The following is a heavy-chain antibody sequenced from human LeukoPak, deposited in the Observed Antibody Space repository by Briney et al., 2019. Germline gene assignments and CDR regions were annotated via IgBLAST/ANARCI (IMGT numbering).Heavy chain of an antibody. Sequence: GGSLRLSCAAYGFTLRDYYMAWIRQAPGKGLEWISYSSTDGRLFFADSVKGRFTTSRDDTKNSFYLQMYNLRGDDTGTYYCARGATPMIPYSDWFGPWGQGTLVIVSS. CDR3: ARGATPMIPYSDWFGP. J-gene: IGHJ5*02. V-gene: IGHV3-11*01. CDR2: SSTDGRL. D-gene: IGHD3-16*01. CDR1: GFTLRDYY.